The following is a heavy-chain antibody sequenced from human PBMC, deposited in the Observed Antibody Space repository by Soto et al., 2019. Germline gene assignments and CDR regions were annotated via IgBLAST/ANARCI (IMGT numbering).Heavy chain of an antibody. CDR1: GFTFTSYS. J-gene: IGHJ4*02. Sequence: EVQLVASGGALVQPGGSLRLSCAVSGFTFTSYSMSWVRQAPGEGLEWVANIRQDGHEKYYVDSVRGRFTISRDNAQNSLYLQMDSLRAEDTAMYYCARDLPGYCSTTNCYYYFDFWGQGTLVTVSS. CDR3: ARDLPGYCSTTNCYYYFDF. D-gene: IGHD2-2*01. V-gene: IGHV3-7*03. CDR2: IRQDGHEK.